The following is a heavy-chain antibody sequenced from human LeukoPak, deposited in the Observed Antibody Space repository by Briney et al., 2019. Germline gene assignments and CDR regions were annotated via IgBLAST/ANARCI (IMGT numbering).Heavy chain of an antibody. J-gene: IGHJ4*02. CDR2: ISWDGGST. Sequence: GGSLRLSCAASGFTFDDYAMHWVRQAPGKGLEWVSLISWDGGSTYYADSVTGRFTISRDNTKNSLYLQMNSLRAEDTALYYCAKDMRGVYCSRTSCSLLDYWGQGTLVTVSS. CDR1: GFTFDDYA. D-gene: IGHD2-2*01. CDR3: AKDMRGVYCSRTSCSLLDY. V-gene: IGHV3-43D*04.